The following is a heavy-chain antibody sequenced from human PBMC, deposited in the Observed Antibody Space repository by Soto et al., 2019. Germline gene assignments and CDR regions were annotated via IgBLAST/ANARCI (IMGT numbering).Heavy chain of an antibody. D-gene: IGHD6-6*01. CDR1: GFTFDDYA. CDR3: AKDHMWAGDSTSYYFES. V-gene: IGHV3-9*01. CDR2: ISWNSGST. Sequence: EVQLVESGGGLVQPGRSLRLSCAASGFTFDDYAMHWVRQAPGKGLEWVSGISWNSGSTAYADSVKGRSTISRDNGKSSLYLQLSSLRADDTALYYCAKDHMWAGDSTSYYFESWSQGTLVTVSS. J-gene: IGHJ4*02.